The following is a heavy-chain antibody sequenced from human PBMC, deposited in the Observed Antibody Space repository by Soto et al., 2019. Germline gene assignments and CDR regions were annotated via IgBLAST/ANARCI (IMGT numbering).Heavy chain of an antibody. CDR3: ARDSERYFDWLLYGFDP. V-gene: IGHV4-61*01. J-gene: IGHJ5*02. D-gene: IGHD3-9*01. CDR1: GGSVSSGSYY. Sequence: PSETLSLTCTVSGGSVSSGSYYWSWIRQPPGKGLEWIGYIYYSGSTNYNHSLKSRVTISVDTSKNQFSLKLSSVTAADTAVYYCARDSERYFDWLLYGFDPWGQGTLVTVSS. CDR2: IYYSGST.